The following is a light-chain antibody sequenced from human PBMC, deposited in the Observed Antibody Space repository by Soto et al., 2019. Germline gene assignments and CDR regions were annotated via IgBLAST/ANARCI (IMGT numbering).Light chain of an antibody. Sequence: EIVLTQSPATLSLSPGERATLSCRASQSVSSYLAWYQQKPGQAPRLLIYDASNRATGIPARFSGSGSGTDFTLTISSLEPEDFAVYYCQRRSNWPPLFTFGPGT. CDR3: QRRSNWPPLFT. CDR1: QSVSSY. V-gene: IGKV3-11*01. CDR2: DAS. J-gene: IGKJ3*01.